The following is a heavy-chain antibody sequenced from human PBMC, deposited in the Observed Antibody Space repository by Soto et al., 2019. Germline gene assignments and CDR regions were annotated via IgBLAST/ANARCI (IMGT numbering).Heavy chain of an antibody. J-gene: IGHJ4*02. V-gene: IGHV3-53*01. CDR1: GFTVSNNY. Sequence: GGSLRLSCVASGFTVSNNYMSWVRQAPGKGLGWVSVSYSGGSTDYADSVKGRFTISRDNSKNTLYLQMNSLRADDTAVYYCARARDGYNFLYEPTWGQGTLVTVSS. D-gene: IGHD5-12*01. CDR2: SYSGGST. CDR3: ARARDGYNFLYEPT.